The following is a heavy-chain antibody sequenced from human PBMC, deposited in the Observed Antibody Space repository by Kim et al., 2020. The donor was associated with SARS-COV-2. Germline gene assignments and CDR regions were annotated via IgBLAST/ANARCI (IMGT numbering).Heavy chain of an antibody. CDR1: GFTFSSYG. J-gene: IGHJ4*02. CDR2: IWYDGSKK. D-gene: IGHD2-2*01. Sequence: GGSLRLSCAGSGFTFSSYGMHWVRQAPGKGLEWVAVIWYDGSKKYYADSVKGRFTISRDNSENTLYLQMNSRRAEDTALYYCASRPPAATMGPSDYWGQGTLVTVSS. CDR3: ASRPPAATMGPSDY. V-gene: IGHV3-33*08.